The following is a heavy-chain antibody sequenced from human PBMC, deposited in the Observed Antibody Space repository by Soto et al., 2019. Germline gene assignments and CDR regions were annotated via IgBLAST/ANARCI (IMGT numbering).Heavy chain of an antibody. Sequence: SVKVSCKASGGTFSSYTISWVRQAPGQGLEWMGRIIPILGIANYAQKFQGRVTTTADKSTSTAYMELSSLRSEDTAVYYCARQDRNFRAFDIWGQGTMVTVSS. CDR1: GGTFSSYT. V-gene: IGHV1-69*02. CDR3: ARQDRNFRAFDI. J-gene: IGHJ3*02. CDR2: IIPILGIA.